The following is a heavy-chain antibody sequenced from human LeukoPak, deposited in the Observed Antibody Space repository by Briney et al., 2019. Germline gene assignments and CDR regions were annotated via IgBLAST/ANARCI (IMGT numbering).Heavy chain of an antibody. D-gene: IGHD3-22*01. Sequence: GASLEISCQGSGYRFITQWIGWVRPMPGKGLQWMGIIYPGDSDTRYSPSFQGQVTVSADKSISTAYLQWSSLKASDTAMYFCARAYYSDSSGSLGWYFDLWGRGTLVTVSS. CDR1: GYRFITQW. CDR3: ARAYYSDSSGSLGWYFDL. V-gene: IGHV5-51*01. J-gene: IGHJ2*01. CDR2: IYPGDSDT.